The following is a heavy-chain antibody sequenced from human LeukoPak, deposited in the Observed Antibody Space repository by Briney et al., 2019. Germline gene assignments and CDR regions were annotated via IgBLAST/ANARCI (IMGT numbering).Heavy chain of an antibody. D-gene: IGHD3-10*01. Sequence: SVKGRFTISRDNAKNSLYLQMNSLRAEDTAVYYCARSMVVRGVIINFDYWGQGTLVTVSS. CDR3: ARSMVVRGVIINFDY. V-gene: IGHV3-11*03. J-gene: IGHJ4*02.